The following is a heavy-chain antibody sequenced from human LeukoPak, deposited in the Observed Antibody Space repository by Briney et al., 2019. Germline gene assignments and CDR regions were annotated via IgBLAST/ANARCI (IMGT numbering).Heavy chain of an antibody. CDR3: ARARGDPFDY. D-gene: IGHD3-10*01. Sequence: ASVKVSCKASGYTFTSYGISWVRQAPGQGLEWMGIINPSGGSTSYAQKFQGRVTMTRDMSTSTVYMELSSLRSEDTAVYYCARARGDPFDYWGQGTLVTVSS. CDR1: GYTFTSYG. V-gene: IGHV1-46*01. CDR2: INPSGGST. J-gene: IGHJ4*02.